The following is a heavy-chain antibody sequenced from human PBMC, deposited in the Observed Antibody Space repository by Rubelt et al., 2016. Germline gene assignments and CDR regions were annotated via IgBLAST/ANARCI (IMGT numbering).Heavy chain of an antibody. CDR3: ARHTRDGNNLSWLDP. J-gene: IGHJ5*02. CDR2: IHYSGSTTDT. D-gene: IGHD5-24*01. V-gene: IGHV4-39*01. Sequence: QLQLQESGPGLVKPSETLSLTCTVSGGSISSSSYYWGWVRQPPGKGLEWIGTIHYSGSTTDTTDTPSLKSRVTLSMDTSKNQCARRLSSVSATDTARYYCARHTRDGNNLSWLDPWGQGTLVTVSS. CDR1: GGSISSSSYY.